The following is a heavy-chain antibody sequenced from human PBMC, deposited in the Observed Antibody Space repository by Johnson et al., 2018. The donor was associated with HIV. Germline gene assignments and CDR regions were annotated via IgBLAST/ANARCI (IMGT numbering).Heavy chain of an antibody. CDR2: INWNGGST. CDR3: TTDRVGSGSHDAFDI. D-gene: IGHD1-26*01. CDR1: GFTFDDYG. J-gene: IGHJ3*02. Sequence: VQLVESGGGLVRPGGSLRLSCAASGFTFDDYGMNWVRQAPGKGLEWVSGINWNGGSTGYADSVKGRFTISRDNARKSLYLQMNSLKSEDTAVYYCTTDRVGSGSHDAFDIWGQGTMVTVSS. V-gene: IGHV3-20*04.